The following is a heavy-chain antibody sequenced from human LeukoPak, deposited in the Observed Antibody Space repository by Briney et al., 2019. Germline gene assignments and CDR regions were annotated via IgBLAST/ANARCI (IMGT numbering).Heavy chain of an antibody. CDR2: ISSSSSTI. D-gene: IGHD4/OR15-4a*01. CDR3: ARVAWDYAIDY. CDR1: GFTFSSYS. V-gene: IGHV3-48*01. Sequence: PGGSLRLSCAASGFTFSSYSMNWVRQAPGKGLEWVSYISSSSSTIYYADPVKGRFTISRDNAENSLYLQMNSLRAEDTAVYYCARVAWDYAIDYWGQGTLVTVSS. J-gene: IGHJ4*02.